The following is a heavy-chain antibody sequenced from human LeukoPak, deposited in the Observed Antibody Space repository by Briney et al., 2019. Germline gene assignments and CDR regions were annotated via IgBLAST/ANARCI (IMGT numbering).Heavy chain of an antibody. CDR1: GFTFKNYA. CDR3: LKDLTGSGDY. CDR2: ITSNGGTT. V-gene: IGHV3-64D*06. Sequence: PGGSLRLSCSASGFTFKNYAMHWVRQAPGKGLEYVSPITSNGGTTYYGDSGRGRFTISRDNSKNTVYLQMSSLRPEDTAVYYCLKDLTGSGDYWGQGTLVTVSS. D-gene: IGHD3-10*01. J-gene: IGHJ4*02.